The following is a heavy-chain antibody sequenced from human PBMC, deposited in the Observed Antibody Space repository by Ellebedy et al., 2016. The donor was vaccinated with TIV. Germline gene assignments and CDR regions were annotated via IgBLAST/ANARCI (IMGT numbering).Heavy chain of an antibody. CDR2: IGSKAHTYAT. CDR3: ARQGVLYYYDSRGIEHRYYAMDV. CDR1: GFTFSDYW. D-gene: IGHD3-22*01. Sequence: PGGSLRLSCAASGFTFSDYWMSWVRQASGKGLEWLGRIGSKAHTYATAYSASVRGRFTISSDDSKNTAYLQVNSLKTEDTAVYYCARQGVLYYYDSRGIEHRYYAMDVWGQGATVTVSS. J-gene: IGHJ6*02. V-gene: IGHV3-73*01.